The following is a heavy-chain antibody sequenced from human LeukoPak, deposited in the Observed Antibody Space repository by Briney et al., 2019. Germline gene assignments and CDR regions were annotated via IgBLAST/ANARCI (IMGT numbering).Heavy chain of an antibody. D-gene: IGHD3-16*02. CDR3: ARDLHLGDLSFDC. Sequence: ASVKVSCKASGYTFTGYYMHWVRQAPGQGLEWMGWINPNSGGTNYAQKFQGRVTMTRDTSISTAYMELSRLRSDDTAVYYCARDLHLGDLSFDCWGQGTLVTVSS. V-gene: IGHV1-2*02. J-gene: IGHJ4*02. CDR1: GYTFTGYY. CDR2: INPNSGGT.